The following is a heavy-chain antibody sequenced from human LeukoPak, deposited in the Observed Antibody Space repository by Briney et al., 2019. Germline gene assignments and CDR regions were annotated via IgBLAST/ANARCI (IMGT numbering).Heavy chain of an antibody. CDR2: ISGSGGST. D-gene: IGHD1-1*01. V-gene: IGHV3-23*01. Sequence: PGGSLRLSCAASGFTFSSYAMSWVRQSPGKGLEWVSAISGSGGSTYYADSVKGRFTISRDNSKNTLYLQMNGLRAEDTAVFYCAKDGRGDYFYMDVWGKGTTVTVSS. CDR3: AKDGRGDYFYMDV. CDR1: GFTFSSYA. J-gene: IGHJ6*03.